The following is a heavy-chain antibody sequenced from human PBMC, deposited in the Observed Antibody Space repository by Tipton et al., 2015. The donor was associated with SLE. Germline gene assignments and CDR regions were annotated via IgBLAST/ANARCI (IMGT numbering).Heavy chain of an antibody. D-gene: IGHD7-27*01. CDR1: GGSISSGDYY. CDR2: IHHRGNT. V-gene: IGHV4-39*07. CDR3: ARGDTGDDYFDN. Sequence: TLSLTCIVSGGSISSGDYYWGWIRQPPGKGLEWIGGIHHRGNTYYNPSLKSRVTISVDTSTNQFSLKLSSVTAADTAVYYCARGDTGDDYFDNWGQGTLVTVSS. J-gene: IGHJ4*02.